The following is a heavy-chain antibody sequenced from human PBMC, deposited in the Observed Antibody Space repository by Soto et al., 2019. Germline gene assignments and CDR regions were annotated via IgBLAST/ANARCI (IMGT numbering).Heavy chain of an antibody. J-gene: IGHJ5*02. CDR2: IYYSGST. V-gene: IGHV4-30-4*01. CDR1: SGSISSGDYY. CDR3: ARVILDIVATFDP. Sequence: KPSETLSLTCTVSSGSISSGDYYWSWIRQPPGKGLEWIGYIYYSGSTYYNPSLKSRVTISVDTSKNQFSLKLSSVTAAATAVYYCARVILDIVATFDPWGQGTLVTVSS. D-gene: IGHD5-12*01.